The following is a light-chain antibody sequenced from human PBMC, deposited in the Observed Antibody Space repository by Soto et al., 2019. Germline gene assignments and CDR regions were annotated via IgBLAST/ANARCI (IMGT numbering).Light chain of an antibody. CDR3: QQTYLSPFT. CDR2: AAS. CDR1: QSISSY. Sequence: DIQMTQSPSSLSASVGDRVTITCRASQSISSYLNWYQQKPGQAPKHLIYAASSLQIGVPSRFSGSGSATEFTLTISSLQPEDFASYFCQQTYLSPFTFGPGTKVHIK. V-gene: IGKV1-39*01. J-gene: IGKJ3*01.